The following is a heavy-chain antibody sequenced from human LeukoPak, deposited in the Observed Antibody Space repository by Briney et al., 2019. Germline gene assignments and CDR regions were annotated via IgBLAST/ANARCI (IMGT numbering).Heavy chain of an antibody. CDR3: TTGQVVDYDASGYSALDY. J-gene: IGHJ4*02. V-gene: IGHV3-15*01. CDR1: GFTFSNAW. Sequence: GGSLRLSCAASGFTFSNAWMNWVRQAPGKGLEWVGRIKSKTDGGTTDYAAPVKGRFTISTDDSKNTLYLQMNGLKTEDTAVYYCTTGQVVDYDASGYSALDYWGQGTLVTASS. D-gene: IGHD3-22*01. CDR2: IKSKTDGGTT.